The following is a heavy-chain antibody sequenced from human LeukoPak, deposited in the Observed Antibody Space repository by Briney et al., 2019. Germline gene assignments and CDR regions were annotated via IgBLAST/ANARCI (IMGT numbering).Heavy chain of an antibody. CDR2: IYYSGTT. D-gene: IGHD6-13*01. CDR3: ARGVYIAAAQYGY. Sequence: SETLSLTCTVSGGSISSYYWRWIRQPPGKGLEWIGYIYYSGTTNYNPSLKSRVTISVDTSKNQFSLKLSSVTAADTAVYYCARGVYIAAAQYGYWNQGTLVTVSS. CDR1: GGSISSYY. J-gene: IGHJ4*02. V-gene: IGHV4-59*01.